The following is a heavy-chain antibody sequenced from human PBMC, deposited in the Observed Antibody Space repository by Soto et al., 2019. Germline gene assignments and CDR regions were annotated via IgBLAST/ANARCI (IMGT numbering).Heavy chain of an antibody. CDR1: GGSVSSGSYY. Sequence: SETLSLTCTVSGGSVSSGSYYWSWIRQPPGKGLEWIGYIYYSGSTNYNPSLKSRVTISVDTSKNQFSLKLSSVTAADTAVYYCAREGYSGYDYYYYYGMDVWGQGTTVTSP. CDR2: IYYSGST. J-gene: IGHJ6*02. D-gene: IGHD5-12*01. CDR3: AREGYSGYDYYYYYGMDV. V-gene: IGHV4-61*01.